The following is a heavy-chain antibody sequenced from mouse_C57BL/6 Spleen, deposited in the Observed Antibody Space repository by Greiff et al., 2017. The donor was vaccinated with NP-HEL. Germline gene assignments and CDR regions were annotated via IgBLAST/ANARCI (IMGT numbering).Heavy chain of an antibody. D-gene: IGHD4-1*01. J-gene: IGHJ3*01. CDR1: GYTFTSYW. Sequence: VKLQQPGAELVMPGASVKLSCKASGYTFTSYWMHWVKQRPGQGLEWIGEIDPSDSYTNYNQKFKGKSTLTVDKSSSTAYMQLSSLTSEDSAVYYCARGDNWDWFAYWGQGTLVTVSA. CDR2: IDPSDSYT. CDR3: ARGDNWDWFAY. V-gene: IGHV1-69*01.